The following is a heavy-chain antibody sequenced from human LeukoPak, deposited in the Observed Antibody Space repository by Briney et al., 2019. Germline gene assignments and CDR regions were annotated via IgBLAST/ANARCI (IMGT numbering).Heavy chain of an antibody. J-gene: IGHJ4*02. CDR3: ATGGYYDGSGSYKDY. CDR1: GYTLTELS. D-gene: IGHD3-10*01. Sequence: ASVRVSCKVSGYTLTELSMHWVRQAPGKGLEWMGGFDPEDGETIYAQKFQGRVTMTEDTSTDTAYMELSSLRSEDTAVYYCATGGYYDGSGSYKDYWGQGTLVTVSS. CDR2: FDPEDGET. V-gene: IGHV1-24*01.